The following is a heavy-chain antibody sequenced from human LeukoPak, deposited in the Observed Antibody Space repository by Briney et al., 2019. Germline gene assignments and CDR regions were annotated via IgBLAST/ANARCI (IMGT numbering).Heavy chain of an antibody. J-gene: IGHJ6*03. CDR2: ISSSSSYV. Sequence: GGSLRLSCAASGFTFSSYSMNWVRQAPGKGLEWVSSISSSSSYVYYADSVKGRFTISRDNAKNSLYLQMNSLRAEDTAVYYCARGGYSSGWYGPDYYYYYMDVWGKGTTVTISS. D-gene: IGHD6-19*01. V-gene: IGHV3-21*01. CDR1: GFTFSSYS. CDR3: ARGGYSSGWYGPDYYYYYMDV.